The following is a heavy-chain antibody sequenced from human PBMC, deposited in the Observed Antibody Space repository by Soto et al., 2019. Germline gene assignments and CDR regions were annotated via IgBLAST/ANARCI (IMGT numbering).Heavy chain of an antibody. CDR1: GFTVSSNY. V-gene: IGHV3-53*01. D-gene: IGHD2-8*01. J-gene: IGHJ4*02. CDR2: IYSGGST. Sequence: GGSLRLSCAASGFTVSSNYMSWVRQAPGKGLEWVSVIYSGGSTYYADSVKGRFTISRDNSKNTLYLQMNSLRAEDTAVYYCARGHSTEWYEDYWGQGTLVTVSS. CDR3: ARGHSTEWYEDY.